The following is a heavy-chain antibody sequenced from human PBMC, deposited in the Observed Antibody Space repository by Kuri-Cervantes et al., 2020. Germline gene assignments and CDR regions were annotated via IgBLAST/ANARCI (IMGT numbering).Heavy chain of an antibody. Sequence: GESLKISCAASGFTFSSYGMHWVRQAPGKGLEWVAVIWYDGSNKYYADSVKGRFTISRDNSKNTLYLQMNSLRAEDTAVYYCADLSSSYGMDIWGQGTTVTVSS. V-gene: IGHV3-33*08. D-gene: IGHD6-13*01. CDR3: ADLSSSYGMDI. CDR1: GFTFSSYG. CDR2: IWYDGSNK. J-gene: IGHJ6*02.